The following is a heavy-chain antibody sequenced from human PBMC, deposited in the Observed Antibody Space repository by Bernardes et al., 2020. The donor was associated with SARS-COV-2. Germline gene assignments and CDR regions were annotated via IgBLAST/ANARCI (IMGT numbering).Heavy chain of an antibody. Sequence: GGSLRLSCAASGFSFTNYGMHWVHQAPGKGLEWVAVISYAGSNKYYADSVKGRFTISRDNSKNTLYLQMNSLRVEDTAVYYCAKDYGRSTSPYYYCDYWGQGTLVTVSS. CDR3: AKDYGRSTSPYYYCDY. CDR1: GFSFTNYG. V-gene: IGHV3-30*18. D-gene: IGHD2-2*01. CDR2: ISYAGSNK. J-gene: IGHJ4*02.